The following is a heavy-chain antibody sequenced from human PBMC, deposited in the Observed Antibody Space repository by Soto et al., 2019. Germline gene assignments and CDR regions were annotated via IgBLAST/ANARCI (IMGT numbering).Heavy chain of an antibody. J-gene: IGHJ4*02. CDR2: ISYDGSNK. Sequence: QVQLVESGGGVVQPGRSLRLSCAASGFTFSSYAMHWVRQAPGKGLEWVAVISYDGSNKYYADSVKGRFTISRDNSKNTLHLQMNSLRAEDTAVYYCAREGGLGFDYWGQGTLVTVSS. D-gene: IGHD3-16*01. V-gene: IGHV3-30-3*01. CDR1: GFTFSSYA. CDR3: AREGGLGFDY.